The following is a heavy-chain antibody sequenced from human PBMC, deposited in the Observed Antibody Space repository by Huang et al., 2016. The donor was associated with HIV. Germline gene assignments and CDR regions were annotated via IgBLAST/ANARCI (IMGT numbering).Heavy chain of an antibody. D-gene: IGHD6-13*01. CDR1: GDFISSTNYY. CDR2: VYQSGST. Sequence: QLQLQESGPGQVQPSETLSLTCTVSGDFISSTNYYWGWIRPSPGKGQEWVGSVYQSGSTNDNPSLKSRVTLSVDTSRNQFSRRLNSVTAADTAVYYCASQHIGAAATWFWGRGTQVAVSS. CDR3: ASQHIGAAATWF. J-gene: IGHJ4*02. V-gene: IGHV4-39*01.